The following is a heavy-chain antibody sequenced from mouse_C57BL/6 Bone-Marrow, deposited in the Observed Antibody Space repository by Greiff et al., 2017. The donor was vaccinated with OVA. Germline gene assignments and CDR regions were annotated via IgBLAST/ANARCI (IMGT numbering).Heavy chain of an antibody. D-gene: IGHD1-1*01. CDR1: GYTFTSYW. J-gene: IGHJ1*03. V-gene: IGHV1-64*01. CDR2: IHPNSGST. Sequence: QVQLQQPGAELVKPGASVKLSCKASGYTFTSYWMHWVKQRPGQGLEWIGMIHPNSGSTNYNEKFKSKATLTVDKSSSTAYMQLSSLTSEDSAVYYCAREGYGSSSGYFDVWGTGTTVTVSS. CDR3: AREGYGSSSGYFDV.